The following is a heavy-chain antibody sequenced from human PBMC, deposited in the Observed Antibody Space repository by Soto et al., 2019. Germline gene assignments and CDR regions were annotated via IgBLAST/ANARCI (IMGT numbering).Heavy chain of an antibody. CDR3: ARAAIAARGIRAHMDV. CDR1: GGSFSGYY. D-gene: IGHD6-6*01. CDR2: INHSGST. J-gene: IGHJ6*03. V-gene: IGHV4-34*01. Sequence: SETLSLTCAVYGGSFSGYYWSWIRQPPGKGLEWIGEINHSGSTNYNPSLKSRVTISVDTSKNQFSLKLSSVTAADTAVYYCARAAIAARGIRAHMDVWGKGTTVTVSS.